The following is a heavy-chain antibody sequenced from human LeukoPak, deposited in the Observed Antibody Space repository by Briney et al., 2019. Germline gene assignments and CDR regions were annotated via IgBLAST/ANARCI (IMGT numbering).Heavy chain of an antibody. CDR2: ISYDGSNK. Sequence: GGSLRLSCAASGFTFSSYAMHWVRQAPGKGLEWVAVISYDGSNKHYADSVKGRFTISRDNSKNTLYLQMNSLRAEDTAVYYCARDLGVALDYWGQGTLVTVSS. J-gene: IGHJ4*02. V-gene: IGHV3-30*04. CDR1: GFTFSSYA. D-gene: IGHD5-12*01. CDR3: ARDLGVALDY.